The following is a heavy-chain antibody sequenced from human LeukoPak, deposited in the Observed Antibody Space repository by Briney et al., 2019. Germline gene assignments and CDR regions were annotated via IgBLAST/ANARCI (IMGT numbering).Heavy chain of an antibody. D-gene: IGHD3-3*01. CDR2: ISGSGDST. V-gene: IGHV3-23*01. CDR3: AKDHGFWSGYFDY. Sequence: GGSLRLSCAASGFTFSTSAMSWVRQAPGKGLEWVSGISGSGDSTYYVDSVKGRFTISRDNAENSLYLQMNSLRAEDTALYYCAKDHGFWSGYFDYWGQGTLVTVSS. J-gene: IGHJ4*02. CDR1: GFTFSTSA.